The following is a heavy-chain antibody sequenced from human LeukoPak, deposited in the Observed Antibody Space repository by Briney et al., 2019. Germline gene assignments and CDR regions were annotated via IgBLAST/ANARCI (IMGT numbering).Heavy chain of an antibody. Sequence: SVKVSCKASGGTFSSYAISWVRQAPGQGLEWMGGIIPIFGTANYTQKFQGRVTITTDESTSTAYMELSSLRSEDTAVYYCARTMVVTPESFDYWGQGTLVTVSS. CDR1: GGTFSSYA. D-gene: IGHD4-23*01. V-gene: IGHV1-69*05. J-gene: IGHJ4*02. CDR2: IIPIFGTA. CDR3: ARTMVVTPESFDY.